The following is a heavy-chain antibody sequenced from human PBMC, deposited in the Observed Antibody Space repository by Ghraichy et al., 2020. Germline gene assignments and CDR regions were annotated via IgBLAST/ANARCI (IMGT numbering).Heavy chain of an antibody. CDR3: ARGYDYVWGSYRFLPDYYYYGMDV. CDR2: ISSSSSYI. D-gene: IGHD3-16*02. V-gene: IGHV3-21*01. Sequence: GESLNISCAASGFTFSSYSMNWVRQAPGKGLEWVSSISSSSSYIYYADSVKGRFTISRDNAKNSLYLQMNSLRAEDTAVYYCARGYDYVWGSYRFLPDYYYYGMDVWGQGTTVTVSS. CDR1: GFTFSSYS. J-gene: IGHJ6*02.